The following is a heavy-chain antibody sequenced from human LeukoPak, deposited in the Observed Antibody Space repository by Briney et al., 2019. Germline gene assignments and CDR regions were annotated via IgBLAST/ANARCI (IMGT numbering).Heavy chain of an antibody. Sequence: PGGSLRLSCAASGFTVSSNYVSWVRQAPGKGLEWVAVIYSGGSTYYADSVKGRFTISRDNSKNTLYLQMNSLRAEDTAVYYCVRSHIVGILGAFDIWGQGTMVTVSS. D-gene: IGHD2-21*01. CDR2: IYSGGST. J-gene: IGHJ3*02. CDR1: GFTVSSNY. CDR3: VRSHIVGILGAFDI. V-gene: IGHV3-53*01.